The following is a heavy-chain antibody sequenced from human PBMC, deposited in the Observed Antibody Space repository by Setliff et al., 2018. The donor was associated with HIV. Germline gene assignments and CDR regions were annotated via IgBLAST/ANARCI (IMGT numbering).Heavy chain of an antibody. CDR1: GYTFVDFY. D-gene: IGHD5-12*01. V-gene: IGHV1-2*06. CDR3: ARAHFLVAMTRNWFDP. J-gene: IGHJ5*02. Sequence: GASVKVSCKASGYTFVDFYIHWVRQAPGQGLEWMGRINPKNGVADYLKKFQGRVIMTRDTSTNTAYMELIRPRFDDTAVYFCARAHFLVAMTRNWFDPWGQGTLVTVSS. CDR2: INPKNGVA.